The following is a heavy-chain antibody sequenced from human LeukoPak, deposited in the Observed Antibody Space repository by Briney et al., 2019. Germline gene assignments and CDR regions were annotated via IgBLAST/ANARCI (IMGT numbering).Heavy chain of an antibody. V-gene: IGHV1-2*02. CDR2: INPNSGGT. Sequence: ASVKASCKASGYTFTGYYMHWVRQAPGQGLEWMGWINPNSGGTNYAQKFQGRVTMTRDTSISTAYMELSRLRSDDTAVYYCAREGPPGIAVAGFDYWGQGTLVTVSS. CDR3: AREGPPGIAVAGFDY. D-gene: IGHD6-19*01. CDR1: GYTFTGYY. J-gene: IGHJ4*02.